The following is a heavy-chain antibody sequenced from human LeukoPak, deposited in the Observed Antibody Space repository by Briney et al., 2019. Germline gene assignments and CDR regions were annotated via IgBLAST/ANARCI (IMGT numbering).Heavy chain of an antibody. CDR3: ARGRWMRQLARNNWFDP. V-gene: IGHV4-30-4*01. Sequence: PSQTLSLTCTVSGGSISSGDYYWSWIRQHPGKGLEWIGSIYYSGRTYYNPSLKSRVTISVDTSKNQFSLKLSSVTAADTAVYYCARGRWMRQLARNNWFDPWGQGTLVTVSS. CDR2: IYYSGRT. D-gene: IGHD6-6*01. J-gene: IGHJ5*02. CDR1: GGSISSGDYY.